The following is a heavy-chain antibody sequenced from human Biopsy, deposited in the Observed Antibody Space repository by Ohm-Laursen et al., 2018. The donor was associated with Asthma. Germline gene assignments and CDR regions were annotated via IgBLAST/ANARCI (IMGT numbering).Heavy chain of an antibody. CDR2: VSYSFEYSGST. J-gene: IGHJ4*02. D-gene: IGHD4-23*01. CDR1: GGSISGYY. CDR3: SRNKIDDGIYFDD. V-gene: IGHV4-59*01. Sequence: GTLFLTCSVSGGSISGYYWSWIRQAPGKGLEWIGYVSYSFEYSGSTNYNPSLKSRVTISADTSKNQFSLTLSSVTAADTAIYYCSRNKIDDGIYFDDWGLGTLVTVSS.